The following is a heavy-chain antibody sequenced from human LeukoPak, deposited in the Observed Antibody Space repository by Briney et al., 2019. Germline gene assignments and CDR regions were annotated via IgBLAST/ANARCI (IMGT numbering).Heavy chain of an antibody. CDR2: INGDWSTT. CDR1: GFSFRSCW. Sequence: GGSLRLSCAASGFSFRSCWMHWVRQAPGKELVWVSRINGDWSTTNYADSVRGRFTISRDNAKNTLYLQMNSLRADDSAVYFCASLVGGYYPPVEAFDVWGQGTMVTVSS. V-gene: IGHV3-74*01. D-gene: IGHD3-3*01. CDR3: ASLVGGYYPPVEAFDV. J-gene: IGHJ3*01.